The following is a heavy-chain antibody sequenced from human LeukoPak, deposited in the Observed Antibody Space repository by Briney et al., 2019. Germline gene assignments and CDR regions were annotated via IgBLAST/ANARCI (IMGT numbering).Heavy chain of an antibody. V-gene: IGHV4-38-2*02. CDR2: LYHSGNI. CDR3: ARENFWSGYEWDH. CDR1: GYSISNGYY. D-gene: IGHD3-3*01. J-gene: IGHJ4*02. Sequence: SETLSLTCAVSGYSISNGYYWGWIRQPPGKGLEWIGSLYHSGNIYYNPSLKSRVTISVDTSKNQFSLKLTSVTPADTAVYYCARENFWSGYEWDHWGQGTLVTVSS.